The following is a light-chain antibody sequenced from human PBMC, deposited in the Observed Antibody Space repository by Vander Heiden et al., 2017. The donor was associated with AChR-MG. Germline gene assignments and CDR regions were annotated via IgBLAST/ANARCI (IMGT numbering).Light chain of an antibody. J-gene: IGKJ3*01. CDR2: AAA. CDR3: LQHKTYPRA. CDR1: QGIGND. Sequence: DIQMTQSPSSLSASVGDRVTITCRASQGIGNDLVWYKQRPGKAPKRLIYAAATLQSGVPSRCSGSGSGTEFTLTSSSLQPEELATYYCLQHKTYPRAFGPGTRVEIK. V-gene: IGKV1-17*01.